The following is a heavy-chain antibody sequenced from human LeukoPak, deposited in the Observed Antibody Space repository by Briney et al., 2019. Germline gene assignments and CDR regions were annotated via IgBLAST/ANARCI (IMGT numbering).Heavy chain of an antibody. D-gene: IGHD3-22*01. CDR3: ARGYYDSSDFEYFQH. CDR2: INPNSGDT. CDR1: GYSFTDYC. Sequence: ASVKVSCKASGYSFTDYCIHWVRQAPGQGLEWMAWINPNSGDTHFVQKFQGRVTMTRDTSISTVYMELSRLRSDDTAVFFCARGYYDSSDFEYFQHWGQGTLVTVSS. V-gene: IGHV1-2*02. J-gene: IGHJ1*01.